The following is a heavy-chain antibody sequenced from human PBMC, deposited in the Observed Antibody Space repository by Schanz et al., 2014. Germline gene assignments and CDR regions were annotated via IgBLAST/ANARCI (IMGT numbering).Heavy chain of an antibody. V-gene: IGHV3-21*01. D-gene: IGHD5-18*01. CDR2: ITGGSTTYT. CDR3: AREEGYGYGPGAFDI. Sequence: VQLVESGGCVVQPGRSLRLSCAASGFTFNNFGMNWVRQAPGKGLEWVSCITGGSTTYTYYADSVRGRFTISRDNSKNTLSLQMNSLRAEDTAVYYCAREEGYGYGPGAFDIWGQGTMVTVSS. CDR1: GFTFNNFG. J-gene: IGHJ3*02.